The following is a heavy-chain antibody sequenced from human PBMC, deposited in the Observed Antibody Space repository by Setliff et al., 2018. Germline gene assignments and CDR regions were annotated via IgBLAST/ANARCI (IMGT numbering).Heavy chain of an antibody. D-gene: IGHD3-3*01. CDR2: INHSGST. V-gene: IGHV4-34*01. CDR1: GGSFSGYY. J-gene: IGHJ4*02. CDR3: ARVRYVFWSGSIDY. Sequence: KPSETLSLTCAVYGGSFSGYYWSWIRQPPGKGLEWIGEINHSGSTNYNPSLKSRVTISVDTSKNQFSLKLSSLTAADTAVYYCARVRYVFWSGSIDYWGQGTLVTVSS.